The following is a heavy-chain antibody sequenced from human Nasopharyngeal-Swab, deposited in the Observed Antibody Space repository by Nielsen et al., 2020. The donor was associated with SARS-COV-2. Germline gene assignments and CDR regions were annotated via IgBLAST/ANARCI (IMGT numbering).Heavy chain of an antibody. V-gene: IGHV3-53*05. D-gene: IGHD6-19*01. J-gene: IGHJ4*02. Sequence: GGSLRLSCAASGFTVSSNYMSWVRQAPGKGLEWVSVIYSGGSTYYADSVKGRFTISRDNSKNTLYLQMNSLRAEDTAVYYCARELMIHSGWYPFDCWGQGTLVTVSS. CDR1: GFTVSSNY. CDR3: ARELMIHSGWYPFDC. CDR2: IYSGGST.